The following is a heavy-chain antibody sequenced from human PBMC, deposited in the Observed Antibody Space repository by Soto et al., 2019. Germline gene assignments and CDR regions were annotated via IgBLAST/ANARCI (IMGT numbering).Heavy chain of an antibody. J-gene: IGHJ4*02. D-gene: IGHD3-16*02. CDR3: AKALGELSPESSDH. V-gene: IGHV3-30*18. CDR1: GFTFSSYG. Sequence: QVQLVESGGGVVQPGRSLRLSCAASGFTFSSYGMHWVRQAPGKGLEWVAFISYDGGNMYYGDSVRGRFTISRDNSKNTLYLQMNSLRTEDTAVYYCAKALGELSPESSDHWGRGTLVTVSS. CDR2: ISYDGGNM.